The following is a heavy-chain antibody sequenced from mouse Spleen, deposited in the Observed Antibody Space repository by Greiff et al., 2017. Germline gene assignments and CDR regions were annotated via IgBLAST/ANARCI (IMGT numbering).Heavy chain of an antibody. J-gene: IGHJ4*01. D-gene: IGHD1-2*01. Sequence: VMLVESGPGLVAPSQSLSITCTISGFSLTSYGVHWVRQPPGKGLEWLVVIWSDGSTTYNSALKSRLSISKDNSKSQVFLKMNSLQTDDTAMYYCARHDYGYYAMDYWGQGTSVTVSS. CDR3: ARHDYGYYAMDY. CDR1: GFSLTSYG. CDR2: IWSDGST. V-gene: IGHV2-6-1*01.